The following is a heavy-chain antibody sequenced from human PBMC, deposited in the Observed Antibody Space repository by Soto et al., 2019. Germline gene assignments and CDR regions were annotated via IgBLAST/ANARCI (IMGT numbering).Heavy chain of an antibody. CDR2: IIPIFGTA. Sequence: QVQLVQSGAEVKKPGSSVKVSCKASGGNFSSYAISWVRQAPGQGLEWMGGIIPIFGTANYAQKFQGRVTITADESPSTGYMQLSSLRSEDTAVYYCARDEDCSSTSCYVLGVVSFDIWGQGTMVTVSS. D-gene: IGHD2-2*01. V-gene: IGHV1-69*01. CDR1: GGNFSSYA. CDR3: ARDEDCSSTSCYVLGVVSFDI. J-gene: IGHJ3*02.